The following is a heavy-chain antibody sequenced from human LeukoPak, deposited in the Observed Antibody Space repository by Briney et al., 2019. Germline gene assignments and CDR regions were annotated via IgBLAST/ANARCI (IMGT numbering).Heavy chain of an antibody. J-gene: IGHJ6*02. Sequence: SQTLSLTCTVSGGSLSSGDYYWSWIRQPPGKGLEWIGYIYYSGSTYYNPSLKSRVTISVDTSKNQFSLKLSSVTAADTAVYYCARDDYNNYYYGMDVWGQGTTVTVSS. CDR2: IYYSGST. D-gene: IGHD4-11*01. CDR3: ARDDYNNYYYGMDV. CDR1: GGSLSSGDYY. V-gene: IGHV4-30-4*01.